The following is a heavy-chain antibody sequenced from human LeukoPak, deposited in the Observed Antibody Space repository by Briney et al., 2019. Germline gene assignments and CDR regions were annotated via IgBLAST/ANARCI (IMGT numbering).Heavy chain of an antibody. CDR3: AREGYCSGTSCYNFNY. J-gene: IGHJ4*02. D-gene: IGHD2-2*02. V-gene: IGHV4-34*01. CDR1: GGSFRGYY. CDR2: INHSGSS. Sequence: SETLSLTCAVYGGSFRGYYWSWIRQPPGKGLEWIGEINHSGSSNYNPSLKSRVAISLDTSKNQFSLNLSSVTAADTAVYYCAREGYCSGTSCYNFNYWGQGTLVTVSS.